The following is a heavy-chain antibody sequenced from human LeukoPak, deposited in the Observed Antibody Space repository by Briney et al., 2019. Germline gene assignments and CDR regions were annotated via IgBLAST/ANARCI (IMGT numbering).Heavy chain of an antibody. CDR1: GFNFRTAW. V-gene: IGHV3-15*01. CDR3: GGRRV. J-gene: IGHJ6*04. D-gene: IGHD3-16*01. Sequence: GGTLRLSCTASGFNFRTAWMSWARQAPGKGLEWVGRVRSKSDAGTMDYAAHVEGRFTISRDDSKNMVYLDMNSLKTEDTAVYYCGGRRVWGNGTVVTVSS. CDR2: VRSKSDAGTM.